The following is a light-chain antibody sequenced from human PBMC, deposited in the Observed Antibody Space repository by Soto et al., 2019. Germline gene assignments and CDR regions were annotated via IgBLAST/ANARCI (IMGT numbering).Light chain of an antibody. CDR3: QQYGSSPRT. V-gene: IGKV3-20*01. Sequence: EIVLTQSPGTLSLSPGERATLSCRASQSVSSSYLAWYQQKPGQAPRLLIYGVSSRATGIPDRFSGSGSGTDFTLTISRLEPEDFAVYYCQQYGSSPRTFGQGIKVEMK. CDR1: QSVSSSY. J-gene: IGKJ1*01. CDR2: GVS.